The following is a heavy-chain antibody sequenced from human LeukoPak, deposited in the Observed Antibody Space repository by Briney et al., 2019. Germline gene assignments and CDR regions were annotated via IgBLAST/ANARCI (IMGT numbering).Heavy chain of an antibody. CDR2: INTDGSTT. J-gene: IGHJ4*01. Sequence: PGGSLRLSCVASGFTFSNYWMHWVRQDPLKGLVWVSRINTDGSTTTYRDSVKGRFTISRGNAKNTLYLQMNSLRVEDTAVYYCVTNPIVVVTSVNYWGQGTLVTVSS. CDR1: GFTFSNYW. V-gene: IGHV3-74*01. D-gene: IGHD2-21*02. CDR3: VTNPIVVVTSVNY.